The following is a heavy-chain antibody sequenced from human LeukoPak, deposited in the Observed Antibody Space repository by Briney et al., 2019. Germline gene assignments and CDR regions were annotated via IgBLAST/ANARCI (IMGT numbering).Heavy chain of an antibody. V-gene: IGHV1-18*01. J-gene: IGHJ5*02. D-gene: IGHD6-13*01. CDR2: ISAYNDNT. CDR1: GYTFTSYG. CDR3: ARDASIAAAGYFDP. Sequence: ASVKVSCKASGYTFTSYGISWVRQAPGQGLEWMGWISAYNDNTNYAQKLQGRVTMTTDTSTSTAYMELRSLRFDDTAVYYCARDASIAAAGYFDPWGREPWSPSPQ.